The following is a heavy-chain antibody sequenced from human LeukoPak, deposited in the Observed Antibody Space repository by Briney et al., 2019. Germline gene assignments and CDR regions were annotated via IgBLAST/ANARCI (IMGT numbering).Heavy chain of an antibody. V-gene: IGHV3-30*03. D-gene: IGHD5-24*01. Sequence: GGSLRLSCAASGFTFSSYGMHWVRQAPGKGLEWVAVLSYDGRNKYYADSLKGRFTISRDNSKNTLFLQMNSLRAEDTAVYYCARDETRDAYNLGATDYWGQGTLVTVSS. CDR3: ARDETRDAYNLGATDY. CDR1: GFTFSSYG. CDR2: LSYDGRNK. J-gene: IGHJ4*02.